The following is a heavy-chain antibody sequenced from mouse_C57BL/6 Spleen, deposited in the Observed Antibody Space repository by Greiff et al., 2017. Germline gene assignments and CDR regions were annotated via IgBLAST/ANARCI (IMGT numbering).Heavy chain of an antibody. Sequence: VQLQQSGPELVKPGASVKISCKASGYAFSSSWMNWVKQRPGKGLEWIGRIYPGDGDTNYNGKFKGKATLTADKSSSTAYMQLSSLTSEDSAFDFCARSGWGFDYWGQGTTLTVSS. CDR2: IYPGDGDT. CDR3: ARSGWGFDY. CDR1: GYAFSSSW. D-gene: IGHD1-1*02. J-gene: IGHJ2*01. V-gene: IGHV1-82*01.